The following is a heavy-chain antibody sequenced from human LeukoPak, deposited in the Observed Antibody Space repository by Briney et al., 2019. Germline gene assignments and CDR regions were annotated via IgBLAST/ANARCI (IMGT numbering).Heavy chain of an antibody. Sequence: GQSLHCSSKGSAYSFTNYWISWVRQMPGKGLEWMGRIDPGDSQTNYSPSFQGHVTISADKSISTAYLQWSSLKASDTAMYYCARHSSVLNSFDPWGQGTLVTVSS. CDR2: IDPGDSQT. D-gene: IGHD3-22*01. CDR1: AYSFTNYW. V-gene: IGHV5-10-1*01. J-gene: IGHJ5*02. CDR3: ARHSSVLNSFDP.